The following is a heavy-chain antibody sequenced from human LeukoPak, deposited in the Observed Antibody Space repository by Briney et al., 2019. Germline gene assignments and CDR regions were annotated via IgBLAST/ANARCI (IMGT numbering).Heavy chain of an antibody. J-gene: IGHJ4*02. CDR1: GFTFSSYS. D-gene: IGHD3-22*01. CDR2: ISTSGSTI. V-gene: IGHV3-48*04. Sequence: PGGSLRLSCAASGFTFSSYSMNWVRQAPGKGLEWVSYISTSGSTIYYADSVKGRFTISRDNAKNSLYLQMNSLRAEDTAVYYCARVSYDSSGYYYFDYWGQGTLVTVSS. CDR3: ARVSYDSSGYYYFDY.